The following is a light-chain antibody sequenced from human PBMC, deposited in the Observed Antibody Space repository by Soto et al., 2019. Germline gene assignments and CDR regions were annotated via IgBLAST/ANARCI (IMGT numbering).Light chain of an antibody. CDR2: EVN. V-gene: IGLV2-8*01. CDR1: SSDVGGYNY. Sequence: QSALSQPPSASGSPGQSVTISCTGTSSDVGGYNYVSWYQQHPGKAPKLMIYEVNKRPSGVPDRFSGSKSGNTASLTVSGLQAEDESDYYCSSSAGSNTGVFGGGTKVTVL. J-gene: IGLJ3*02. CDR3: SSSAGSNTGV.